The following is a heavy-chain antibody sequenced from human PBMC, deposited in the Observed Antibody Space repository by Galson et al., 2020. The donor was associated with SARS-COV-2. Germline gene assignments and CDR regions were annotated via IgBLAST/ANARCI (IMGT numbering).Heavy chain of an antibody. CDR1: GGTFSSYA. Sequence: SVKVSCKSSGGTFSSYAISWVRQAPGQGLEWMGGIIPIFGTANYAQKFQGRVTITADESTSTAYMELSSLRSEDTAVYYCARQGPGPHYYDSRGSTYYYYGMDVWGQGTTVTVSS. J-gene: IGHJ6*02. CDR3: ARQGPGPHYYDSRGSTYYYYGMDV. V-gene: IGHV1-69*13. CDR2: IIPIFGTA. D-gene: IGHD3-22*01.